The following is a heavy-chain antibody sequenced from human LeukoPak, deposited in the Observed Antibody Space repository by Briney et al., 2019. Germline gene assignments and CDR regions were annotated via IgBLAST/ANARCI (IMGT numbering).Heavy chain of an antibody. D-gene: IGHD4-17*01. CDR3: ARDRSTVTTVTTSVTYYFDY. J-gene: IGHJ4*02. CDR2: IWYDGSNK. CDR1: GFTFSSYG. V-gene: IGHV3-33*01. Sequence: GGSLRLSCAASGFTFSSYGMHWVRQAPGKGLEWVAVIWYDGSNKYYADSVKGRFTISRDNSKNTLYLQMNSLRAADTAVYYCARDRSTVTTVTTSVTYYFDYWGQGTLVTVSS.